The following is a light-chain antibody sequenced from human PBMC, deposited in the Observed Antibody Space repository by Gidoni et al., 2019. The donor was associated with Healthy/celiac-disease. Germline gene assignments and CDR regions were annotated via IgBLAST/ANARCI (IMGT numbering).Light chain of an antibody. Sequence: DIQMTQSPSSLSASVGDRVTITCRASQSISSYLNWYQQKPGKAPKLLIYAASSLQSGVPSRFSGSGSGTDFTLTSSSLQPEDFATYYCQQSYSTPPLTFGGGTKVEIK. CDR3: QQSYSTPPLT. J-gene: IGKJ4*01. CDR1: QSISSY. CDR2: AAS. V-gene: IGKV1-39*01.